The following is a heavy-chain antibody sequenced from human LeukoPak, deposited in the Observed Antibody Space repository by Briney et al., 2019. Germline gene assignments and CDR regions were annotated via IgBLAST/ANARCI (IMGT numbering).Heavy chain of an antibody. Sequence: SETQSLTCTVSGGSSSTYYWTWIRQPPGKGLEWIGNIHTSGSTNYNPSLKSRVTMSVDTSKNQFSLRLSSVTAADTAVYYCVRPGQSNWWVYFNYWGQGTVVTVSS. CDR1: GGSSSTYY. V-gene: IGHV4-4*09. D-gene: IGHD2-15*01. CDR2: IHTSGST. J-gene: IGHJ4*02. CDR3: VRPGQSNWWVYFNY.